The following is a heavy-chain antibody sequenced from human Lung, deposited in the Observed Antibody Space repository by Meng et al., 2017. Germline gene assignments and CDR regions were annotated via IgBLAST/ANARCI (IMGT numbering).Heavy chain of an antibody. CDR3: ARGLGEAVVPRTMFDY. J-gene: IGHJ4*02. D-gene: IGHD3-10*01. CDR2: IYHSGGT. CDR1: GGSTSSRNG. Sequence: QWLVQGSGPGQLRLLGTLSPTCAVFGGSTSSRNGWSWVRQPPGKGLEWIEEIYHSGGTKYTPSLKSRVTISVDKSKNQFSLKLSSVTAADTAVYYCARGLGEAVVPRTMFDYWGQGTLVTVSS. V-gene: IGHV4-4*02.